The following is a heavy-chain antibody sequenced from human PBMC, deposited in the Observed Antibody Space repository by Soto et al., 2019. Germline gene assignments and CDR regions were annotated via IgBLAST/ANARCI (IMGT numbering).Heavy chain of an antibody. D-gene: IGHD6-13*01. CDR3: AKDRAAAAGPEDTFDY. CDR2: ISGSGGST. V-gene: IGHV3-23*01. Sequence: PGGSLRLSCAASGFTFSSYAMSWVRQAPGKGLEWVSAISGSGGSTYYADSVKGRFTISRDNSKNTLYLQMNSLIAEDTAVYYCAKDRAAAAGPEDTFDYWGQGTLVTVSS. J-gene: IGHJ4*02. CDR1: GFTFSSYA.